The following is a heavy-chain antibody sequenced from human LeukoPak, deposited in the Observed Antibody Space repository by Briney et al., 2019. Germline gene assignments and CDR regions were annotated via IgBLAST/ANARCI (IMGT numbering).Heavy chain of an antibody. D-gene: IGHD6-13*01. Sequence: ASVKVSCKASGYTFTSYGISWVRQAPGQGLVWMGWISAYNGNTNYAQKFQGRVTMTRDTSISTAYMELSRLRSDDTAVYYCARVTPRIAAAGAHWFDPWGQGTLVTISS. V-gene: IGHV1-18*01. CDR1: GYTFTSYG. CDR2: ISAYNGNT. J-gene: IGHJ5*02. CDR3: ARVTPRIAAAGAHWFDP.